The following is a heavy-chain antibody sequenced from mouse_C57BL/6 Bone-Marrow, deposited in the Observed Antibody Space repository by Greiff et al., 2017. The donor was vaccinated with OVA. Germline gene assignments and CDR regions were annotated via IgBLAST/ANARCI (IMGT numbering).Heavy chain of an antibody. Sequence: EVQGVESGEGLVKPGGSLKLSCAASGFTFSSYAMSWVRQTPEKRLEWVAYISSGGDYIYYADTVKGRFPISRDNARNTLYLQMSSLKSEDTAMYYCTRPYYYGSRYYFDYWGQGTTLTVSS. V-gene: IGHV5-9-1*02. J-gene: IGHJ2*01. CDR3: TRPYYYGSRYYFDY. D-gene: IGHD1-1*01. CDR1: GFTFSSYA. CDR2: ISSGGDYI.